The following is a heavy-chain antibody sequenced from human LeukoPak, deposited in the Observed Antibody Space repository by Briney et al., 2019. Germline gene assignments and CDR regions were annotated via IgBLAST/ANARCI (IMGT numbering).Heavy chain of an antibody. CDR3: ARLYYDSSGYYQICYFDY. J-gene: IGHJ4*02. CDR2: IYYSGST. V-gene: IGHV4-39*01. Sequence: SQTLSLTCTVSGGSISSSSYYWGWIRQPPGKGMEWIGSIYYSGSTYYNPSLKSRVTISVDTSKNQFSLNLSSVTAADTAVYYCARLYYDSSGYYQICYFDYWGQGTLVTVSS. CDR1: GGSISSSSYY. D-gene: IGHD3-22*01.